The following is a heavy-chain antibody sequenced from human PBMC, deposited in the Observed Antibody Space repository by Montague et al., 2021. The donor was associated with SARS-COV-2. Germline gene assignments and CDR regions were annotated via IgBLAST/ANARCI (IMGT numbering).Heavy chain of an antibody. CDR1: GGSFSGYY. CDR3: ARGSSFVTIFGVVITDPLFDY. V-gene: IGHV4-34*01. J-gene: IGHJ4*02. Sequence: SETLSLTCAVYGGSFSGYYWSWIRQPPGKGLEWIGEINHSGSTNYNPSLKSRATISVDTPKNQFSLKLSSVTAADTAVYYCARGSSFVTIFGVVITDPLFDYWGQGTLVTVSS. CDR2: INHSGST. D-gene: IGHD3-3*01.